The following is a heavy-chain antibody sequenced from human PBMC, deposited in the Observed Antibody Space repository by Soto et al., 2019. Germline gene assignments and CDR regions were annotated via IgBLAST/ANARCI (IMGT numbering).Heavy chain of an antibody. CDR3: ARGPQYYDFWSGSHFDY. CDR2: ISGSDGKT. J-gene: IGHJ4*02. CDR1: GFSFGSYA. Sequence: GESLKISCAASGFSFGSYALSWVRQAPGKGLEWVSTISGSDGKTYYADSVKGRFTISRDNSKNTLYLQMNSLRAEDTAVYYCARGPQYYDFWSGSHFDYWGQGTLVTVSS. D-gene: IGHD3-3*01. V-gene: IGHV3-23*01.